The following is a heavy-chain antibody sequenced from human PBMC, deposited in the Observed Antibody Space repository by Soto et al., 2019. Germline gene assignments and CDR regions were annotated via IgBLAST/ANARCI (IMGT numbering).Heavy chain of an antibody. J-gene: IGHJ4*02. V-gene: IGHV1-2*04. CDR2: INTNTGYT. CDR1: GYTFTAYY. D-gene: IGHD3-3*01. CDR3: AKAQRAYDFRRGPVDY. Sequence: QVQLVQSGAEVKKPGASVKVSCQASGYTFTAYYVHWMRQAPGQGLECLGWINTNTGYTESAQKFQGWVSMTRDASINTAYMELTRVTYNDTAVYFCAKAQRAYDFRRGPVDYWGQGTLVTVSS.